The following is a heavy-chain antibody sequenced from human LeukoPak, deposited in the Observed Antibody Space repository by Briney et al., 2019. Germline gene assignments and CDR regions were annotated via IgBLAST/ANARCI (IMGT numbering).Heavy chain of an antibody. Sequence: PGASVKVSCKASGGTFSSYAISWVRQAPGQGLEWMGRIIPILGIANYAQKFQGRVTITADKSTSTAYMELSSLRSEDTAVYYCARDQDSWGSGWYGLFDYWGQGTLITVSS. CDR3: ARDQDSWGSGWYGLFDY. D-gene: IGHD6-19*01. V-gene: IGHV1-69*04. CDR1: GGTFSSYA. J-gene: IGHJ4*02. CDR2: IIPILGIA.